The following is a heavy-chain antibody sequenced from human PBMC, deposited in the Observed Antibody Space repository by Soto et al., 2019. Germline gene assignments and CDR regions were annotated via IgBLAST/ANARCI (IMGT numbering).Heavy chain of an antibody. V-gene: IGHV1-2*02. D-gene: IGHD3-9*01. Sequence: ASVKVSCKASGYTFTGNYMHWVRQAPGQGFEWMGRISPKSGGTNYAQKFQGRVTMTWDTSLNTAYMELSSLMFEDTAVYYCARPPGYVSDWYYFDLWGQGTLVTVSS. J-gene: IGHJ4*02. CDR2: ISPKSGGT. CDR1: GYTFTGNY. CDR3: ARPPGYVSDWYYFDL.